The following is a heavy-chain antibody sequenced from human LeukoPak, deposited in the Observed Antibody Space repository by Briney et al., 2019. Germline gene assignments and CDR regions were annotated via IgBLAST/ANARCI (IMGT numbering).Heavy chain of an antibody. CDR3: AGYSSGWYY. V-gene: IGHV4-39*01. CDR2: IYYSGST. J-gene: IGHJ4*02. CDR1: GGSISSSSYY. Sequence: PSETLSLTCTVSGGSISSSSYYWGWIRQPPGKGLEWIGSIYYSGSTYYNPSLKSRVTISVDTSKNQFSLKLSSVTAADTAVYYCAGYSSGWYYWGQGTLVTVSS. D-gene: IGHD6-19*01.